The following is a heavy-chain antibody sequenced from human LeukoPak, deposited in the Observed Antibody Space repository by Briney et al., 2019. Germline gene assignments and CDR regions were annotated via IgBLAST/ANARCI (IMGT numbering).Heavy chain of an antibody. V-gene: IGHV3-20*04. D-gene: IGHD3-16*02. Sequence: GGSLRLSCAASGLSFDDHGMSWVRQAPGKGLEWVSGINWNGGSTGYADSVKGRFTIFRDNAKNSLYLQMNSLRAEDTAVYYCAKDLNDDYVWGSYRPYYFDYWGQGTLVTVSS. CDR1: GLSFDDHG. CDR2: INWNGGST. CDR3: AKDLNDDYVWGSYRPYYFDY. J-gene: IGHJ4*02.